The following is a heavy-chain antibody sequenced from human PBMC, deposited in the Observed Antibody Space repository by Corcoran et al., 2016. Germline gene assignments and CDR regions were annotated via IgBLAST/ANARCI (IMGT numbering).Heavy chain of an antibody. CDR1: GGSFSGYY. J-gene: IGHJ6*02. D-gene: IGHD3-22*01. V-gene: IGHV4-34*01. CDR3: ARTRSGYDTSGHRYSYHYGMDV. Sequence: QVQLQQWGAGLLKPSETLSLTCAVYGGSFSGYYWSWIHQSPGKGLEWIGEINNSGSTNHNPSLKSRVNISLDMSKNQFSLKVSSMTAVDTAVYYCARTRSGYDTSGHRYSYHYGMDVWGQGTTVTVSS. CDR2: INNSGST.